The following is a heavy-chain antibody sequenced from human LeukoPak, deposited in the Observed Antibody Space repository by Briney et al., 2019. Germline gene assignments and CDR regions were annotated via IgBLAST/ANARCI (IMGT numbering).Heavy chain of an antibody. CDR1: GFTFSRYS. D-gene: IGHD4-17*01. V-gene: IGHV3-48*01. CDR3: TRVEYGDYPGDY. CDR2: ITSSSGAI. J-gene: IGHJ4*02. Sequence: PGGSLRLSSAASGFTFSRYSMNWVRQAPGKGLEWISYITSSSGAIYYADSVKGRFTISRDNAKNSLYLQMNGLRAEDTAVYYCTRVEYGDYPGDYWGQGTLVTVSS.